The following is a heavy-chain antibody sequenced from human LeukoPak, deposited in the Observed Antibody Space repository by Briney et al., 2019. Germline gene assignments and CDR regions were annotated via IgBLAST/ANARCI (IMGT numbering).Heavy chain of an antibody. CDR2: IYYSGST. CDR1: GGSISSYY. CDR3: AREAYGDLLSYFDY. V-gene: IGHV4-59*01. Sequence: PSQTLSLTCTVSGGSISSYYWSWIRQPPGKGLECIGYIYYSGSTNYNPSLKSRVTISVDTSKNQFSLKLSTVTTEVTAVYYCAREAYGDLLSYFDYWGQGTLVTVSS. J-gene: IGHJ4*02. D-gene: IGHD4-17*01.